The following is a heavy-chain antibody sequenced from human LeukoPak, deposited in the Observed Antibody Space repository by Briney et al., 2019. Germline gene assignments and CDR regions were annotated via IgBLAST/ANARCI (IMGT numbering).Heavy chain of an antibody. CDR1: GGSISSSSYY. J-gene: IGHJ4*02. D-gene: IGHD5-12*01. V-gene: IGHV4-39*07. Sequence: PSETLSLTCTVSGGSISSSSYYWGWIRQPPGKGLEWIGSIYYSGSTYYNPSLKSRVTISGDTSKNQFSLTLNSVTAADTAVYYCARSSGNETDDSDNDRRFDYWGQGTLVTVSS. CDR3: ARSSGNETDDSDNDRRFDY. CDR2: IYYSGST.